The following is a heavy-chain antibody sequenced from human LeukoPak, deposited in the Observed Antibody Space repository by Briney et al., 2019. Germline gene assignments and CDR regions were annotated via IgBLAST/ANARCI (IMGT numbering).Heavy chain of an antibody. Sequence: GGSLRLFCAASGFTFSSYEMNWVRQAPGKGLEWVSYISSSGSTIYYADSVKGRFTISRDNAKNSLYLQMNSLRAEDTAVYYCARAGSGRSPDWFDPWGQGTLVTVSS. D-gene: IGHD1-26*01. CDR1: GFTFSSYE. V-gene: IGHV3-48*03. CDR3: ARAGSGRSPDWFDP. CDR2: ISSSGSTI. J-gene: IGHJ5*02.